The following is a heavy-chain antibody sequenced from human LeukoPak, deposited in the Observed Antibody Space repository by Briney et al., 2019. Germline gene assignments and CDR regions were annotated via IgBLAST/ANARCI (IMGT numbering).Heavy chain of an antibody. CDR2: IYYSGST. Sequence: SETLSLTCTVSGGSISSGGYYWSWIPQPPGKGLEWIGHIYYSGSTYYNPSLKSRVTISVDTSKNQFSLKLSSVTAADTAVYYCARSVIYGMDVWGQGTTVTVSS. V-gene: IGHV4-31*03. D-gene: IGHD2-21*01. J-gene: IGHJ6*02. CDR3: ARSVIYGMDV. CDR1: GGSISSGGYY.